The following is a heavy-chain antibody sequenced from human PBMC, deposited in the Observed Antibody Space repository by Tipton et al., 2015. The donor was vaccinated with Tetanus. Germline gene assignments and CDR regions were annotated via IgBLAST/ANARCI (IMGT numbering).Heavy chain of an antibody. D-gene: IGHD5-12*01. V-gene: IGHV4-31*01. CDR3: ARNHPPRGYPYGGFHS. J-gene: IGHJ4*02. Sequence: TLSLTCTVSGGSISTGGYSWNWIRQHPGKGLEWIGYIYDSGNTLYNPSLKSLATMSIDASKTHFSLKLTSVTAADTAVYYCARNHPPRGYPYGGFHSWGQGTLVTVSS. CDR1: GGSISTGGYS. CDR2: IYDSGNT.